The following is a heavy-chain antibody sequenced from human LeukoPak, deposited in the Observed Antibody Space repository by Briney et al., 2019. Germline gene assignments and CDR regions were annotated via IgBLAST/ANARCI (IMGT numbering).Heavy chain of an antibody. J-gene: IGHJ3*02. CDR2: ISGSGGST. V-gene: IGHV3-23*01. Sequence: GGSLRLSCAASGVTFSSYAMSWVRQAPGKGLEWVSAISGSGGSTYYADSVKGRFTISRDNSKNTLYLQMNSLRAEDTAVYYCAKDIWDFWSGNDAFDIWGQGTMVTVSS. CDR3: AKDIWDFWSGNDAFDI. CDR1: GVTFSSYA. D-gene: IGHD3-3*01.